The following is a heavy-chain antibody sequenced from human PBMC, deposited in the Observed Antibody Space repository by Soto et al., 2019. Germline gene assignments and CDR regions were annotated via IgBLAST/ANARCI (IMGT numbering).Heavy chain of an antibody. V-gene: IGHV1-46*01. Sequence: QVQLMQSGAEVKKPGASVKVSCKASGDTFTDYYIHWVRQAPGQGLEWMGTVNPSGGHTTYAQHFLGRVTMTRDTSTSPLYMELTSLTSDDTAIYYCERGGHVVVVTAALDYWGQGTLVTVSS. CDR2: VNPSGGHT. D-gene: IGHD2-21*02. CDR1: GDTFTDYY. CDR3: ERGGHVVVVTAALDY. J-gene: IGHJ4*02.